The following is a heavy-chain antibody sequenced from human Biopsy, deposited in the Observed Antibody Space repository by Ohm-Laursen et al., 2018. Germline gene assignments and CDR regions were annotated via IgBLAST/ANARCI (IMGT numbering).Heavy chain of an antibody. J-gene: IGHJ6*02. CDR3: ARDMTVTARPYYYSGVDV. CDR2: INPKSGAA. D-gene: IGHD4-17*01. V-gene: IGHV1-2*02. Sequence: ASVKVSCKASEYSVTDYFIHWVRHAPGQGFEWMGWINPKSGAANHAQNFQGRVSMTRDTSIHTVYLELNSLRSDDTAVYYCARDMTVTARPYYYSGVDVWGPGTRVTVSS. CDR1: EYSVTDYF.